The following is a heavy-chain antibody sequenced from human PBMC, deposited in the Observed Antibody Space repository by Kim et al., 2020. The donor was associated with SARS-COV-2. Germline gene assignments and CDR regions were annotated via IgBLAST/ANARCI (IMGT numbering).Heavy chain of an antibody. D-gene: IGHD2-15*01. J-gene: IGHJ4*02. CDR3: AALGYCSGGSCYGGVGAWSFDY. Sequence: SETLSLTCTVSGGSISSGGYYWSWIRQHPGKGLEWIGYIYYSGSTYYNPSLKSRVTISVDTSKNQFSLKLSSVTAADTAVYYCAALGYCSGGSCYGGVGAWSFDYWGQGTLVTVSS. CDR1: GGSISSGGYY. V-gene: IGHV4-31*03. CDR2: IYYSGST.